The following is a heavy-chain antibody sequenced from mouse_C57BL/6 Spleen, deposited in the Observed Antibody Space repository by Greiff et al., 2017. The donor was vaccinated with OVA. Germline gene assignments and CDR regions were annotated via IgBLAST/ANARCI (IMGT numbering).Heavy chain of an antibody. J-gene: IGHJ1*03. CDR2: INYDGSST. Sequence: EVKLMESEGGLVQPGSSMKLSCTASGFTFSDYYMAWVRQVPEKGLEWVANINYDGSSTYYLDSLKSRFIISRDNAKNILYLQMSSLKSEDTATYYCARESLITTVVNWYFDVWGTGTTVTVSS. V-gene: IGHV5-16*01. D-gene: IGHD1-1*01. CDR3: ARESLITTVVNWYFDV. CDR1: GFTFSDYY.